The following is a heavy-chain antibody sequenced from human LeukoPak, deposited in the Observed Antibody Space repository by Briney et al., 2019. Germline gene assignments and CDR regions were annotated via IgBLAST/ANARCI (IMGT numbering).Heavy chain of an antibody. J-gene: IGHJ4*02. CDR3: AKDYYGSGSYGIDY. Sequence: ETLSLTCAVYGGSFSGYYWSWIRQAPGKGLEWVSAISVSGGSTYYADSVKGRFTISRDNSKNTLYLQMNSLRAEDTALYYCAKDYYGSGSYGIDYWGQGTLVTVSS. V-gene: IGHV3-23*01. D-gene: IGHD3-10*01. CDR2: ISVSGGST. CDR1: GGSFSGYY.